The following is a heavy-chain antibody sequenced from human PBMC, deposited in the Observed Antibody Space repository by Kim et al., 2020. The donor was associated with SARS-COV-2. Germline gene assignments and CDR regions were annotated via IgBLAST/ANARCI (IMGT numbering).Heavy chain of an antibody. CDR3: ARGVGYCSGGSCYQYYYYYYYMDV. J-gene: IGHJ6*03. CDR2: INHSGST. D-gene: IGHD2-15*01. Sequence: SETLSLTCAVYGGSFSGYYWSWIRQPPGKGLEWIGEINHSGSTNYNPSLKSRVTISVDTSKNQFSLKLSSVTAADTAVYYCARGVGYCSGGSCYQYYYYYYYMDVWGKGTTVTVSS. CDR1: GGSFSGYY. V-gene: IGHV4-34*01.